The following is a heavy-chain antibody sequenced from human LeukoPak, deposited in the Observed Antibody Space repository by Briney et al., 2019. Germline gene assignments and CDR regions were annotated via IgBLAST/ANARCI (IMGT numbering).Heavy chain of an antibody. D-gene: IGHD5-18*01. V-gene: IGHV3-23*01. J-gene: IGHJ3*02. CDR2: IDYSGGST. Sequence: PGGSLKLSCAASDFTFSTYGMSWVRQAPGKGLEWVSGIDYSGGSTYYADSVKGRFTISRDNSKNTLYLQMNSLRAEDTAVYYCAKELGYSYGHDAFDIWGQGTMVTVSS. CDR1: DFTFSTYG. CDR3: AKELGYSYGHDAFDI.